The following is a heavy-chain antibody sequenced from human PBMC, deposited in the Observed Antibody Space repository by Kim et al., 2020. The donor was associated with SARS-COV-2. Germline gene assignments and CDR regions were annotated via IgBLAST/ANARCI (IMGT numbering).Heavy chain of an antibody. CDR1: GFSEFTFSSYP. CDR3: AREGTRSNGWFGRLLDH. J-gene: IGHJ4*02. CDR2: ISGTGGST. V-gene: IGHV3-23*01. Sequence: GGSLRLSCAASGFSEFTFSSYPMSWVRQAPGKGLEWVSSISGTGGSTFYADSVKGRFTVSRDNSKNTLYLQMNSLRAEDTAVYHCAREGTRSNGWFGRLLDHWGQGTLVTVSS. D-gene: IGHD6-19*01.